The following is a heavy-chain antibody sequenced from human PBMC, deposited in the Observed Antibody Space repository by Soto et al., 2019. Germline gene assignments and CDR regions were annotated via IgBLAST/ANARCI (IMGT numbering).Heavy chain of an antibody. J-gene: IGHJ4*02. V-gene: IGHV1-69*13. CDR3: ARAYSYGSSYFDY. CDR2: IIPIFGTA. Sequence: SVKVSCKASGGTFSSYAISWVRQAPGQGLEWMGGIIPIFGTANYAQKFQGRVTITADESTSTAYMELSSLRFEDTAVYYCARAYSYGSSYFDYWGQGTLVTVSS. CDR1: GGTFSSYA. D-gene: IGHD5-18*01.